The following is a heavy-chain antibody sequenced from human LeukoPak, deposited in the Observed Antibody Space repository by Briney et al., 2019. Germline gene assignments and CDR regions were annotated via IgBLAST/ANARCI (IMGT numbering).Heavy chain of an antibody. Sequence: GGSLKISCKGSGYSFTSYWIGWVRQMPGKGLEWMGIIYPGDSDTRYSPSFQGQVTISADKSISTAYLQWSSLKASDTAMYYCATYYYDSSGYSTLDYWGQGTLVTVSS. D-gene: IGHD3-22*01. V-gene: IGHV5-51*01. CDR3: ATYYYDSSGYSTLDY. CDR2: IYPGDSDT. CDR1: GYSFTSYW. J-gene: IGHJ4*02.